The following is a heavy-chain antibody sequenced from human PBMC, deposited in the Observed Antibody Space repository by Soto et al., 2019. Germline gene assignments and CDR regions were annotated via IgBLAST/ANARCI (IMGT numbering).Heavy chain of an antibody. V-gene: IGHV4-59*08. D-gene: IGHD3-22*01. CDR1: GGSISSYY. CDR3: ARSDYYDSSGYYHPYNWFDP. J-gene: IGHJ5*02. Sequence: SETLSLTCTVSGGSISSYYWSWIRQPPGKGLEWIGYIYYSGSTNYNPSLKSRVTISVGTSKNQFSLKLSSVTAADTAVYYCARSDYYDSSGYYHPYNWFDPWGQGTLVTVSS. CDR2: IYYSGST.